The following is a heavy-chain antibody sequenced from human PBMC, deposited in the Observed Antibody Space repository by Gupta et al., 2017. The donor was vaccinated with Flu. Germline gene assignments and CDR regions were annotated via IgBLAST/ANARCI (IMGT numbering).Heavy chain of an antibody. CDR1: GFAFSSYW. J-gene: IGHJ4*02. Sequence: EVQLVESGGGLVQPGVSLRLSCAASGFAFSSYWLSCVRQAPGKGLEWVANIKQDGSEKYYVDSVKGRFTISRDNAKNSLYLQMNSLRAEDTAVYYCARSSSWYPHYFDYWGQGTLVTVSS. CDR2: IKQDGSEK. D-gene: IGHD6-13*01. CDR3: ARSSSWYPHYFDY. V-gene: IGHV3-7*01.